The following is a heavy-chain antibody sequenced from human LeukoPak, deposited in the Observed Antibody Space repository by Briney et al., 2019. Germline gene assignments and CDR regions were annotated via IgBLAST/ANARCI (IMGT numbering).Heavy chain of an antibody. D-gene: IGHD3-10*01. Sequence: ASVKVSCKASGYTFTNFAISWVRQAPGQGLEWMGWVSAKSGNTNYAQKFRGRVTMTTDTSTNTAYMELRSLRSDDTAAYFCARDGSGSYMPFDYWGQGTLVTVSS. V-gene: IGHV1-18*01. CDR2: VSAKSGNT. CDR1: GYTFTNFA. CDR3: ARDGSGSYMPFDY. J-gene: IGHJ4*02.